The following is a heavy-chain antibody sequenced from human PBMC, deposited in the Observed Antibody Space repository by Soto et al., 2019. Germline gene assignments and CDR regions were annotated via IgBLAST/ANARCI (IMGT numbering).Heavy chain of an antibody. CDR3: STDTQGATGLDSFDI. Sequence: GGSLRLSCAASGFTFSNAWMSWVRQAPGKGLEWVGRIKSKTDGGTTDYAAPSKGRFTISKDDSKKTLYLQMNSLKTEDTAVYYCSTDTQGATGLDSFDIWGQGTMVTVSS. J-gene: IGHJ3*02. D-gene: IGHD5-12*01. CDR2: IKSKTDGGTT. CDR1: GFTFSNAW. V-gene: IGHV3-15*01.